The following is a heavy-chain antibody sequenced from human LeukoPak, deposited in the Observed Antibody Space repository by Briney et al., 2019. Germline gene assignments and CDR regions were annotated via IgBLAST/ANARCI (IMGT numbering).Heavy chain of an antibody. V-gene: IGHV4-59*11. CDR3: ARDFSGSSVRRSPGPFDI. D-gene: IGHD3-22*01. CDR1: GASISSHF. Sequence: SETLSLTCTVSGASISSHFRTWIRQPPGKGLQWLGSIYHSGSTYYNPSLKSRVTISVDTSKNQFSLKLSSVTAADTAVYYCARDFSGSSVRRSPGPFDIWGQGTMVTVSS. J-gene: IGHJ3*02. CDR2: IYHSGST.